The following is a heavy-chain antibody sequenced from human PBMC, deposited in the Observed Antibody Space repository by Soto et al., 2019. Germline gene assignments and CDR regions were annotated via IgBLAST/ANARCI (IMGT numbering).Heavy chain of an antibody. CDR2: INHSGST. J-gene: IGHJ4*02. Sequence: SETLSLTCAVYGGSFCGYYWSWIRQPPGKGLEWIGEINHSGSTNYNPSLKSRVTISVDTSKNQFSLKLSSVTAADTAVYYCARGPRPPGYCSGGSCYWWLYYFDYWGQGTLVTVSS. D-gene: IGHD2-15*01. V-gene: IGHV4-34*01. CDR1: GGSFCGYY. CDR3: ARGPRPPGYCSGGSCYWWLYYFDY.